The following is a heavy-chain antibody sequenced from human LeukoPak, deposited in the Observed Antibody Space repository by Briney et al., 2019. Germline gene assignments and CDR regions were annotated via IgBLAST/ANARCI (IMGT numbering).Heavy chain of an antibody. CDR3: ARGGYSNYGIAMGYFDY. V-gene: IGHV4-34*01. Sequence: SETLSLTCAVYGGSFSGYYWSWIRQPPGKGLEWIGEINHSGSANYNPSLKSRVTISVDTSKNQFSLKLSSVTAADTAVYYCARGGYSNYGIAMGYFDYWGQGTLVTVSS. CDR2: INHSGSA. CDR1: GGSFSGYY. D-gene: IGHD4-11*01. J-gene: IGHJ4*02.